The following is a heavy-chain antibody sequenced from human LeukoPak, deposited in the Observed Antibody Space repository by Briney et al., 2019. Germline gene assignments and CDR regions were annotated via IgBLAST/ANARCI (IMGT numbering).Heavy chain of an antibody. CDR2: IYHSGST. D-gene: IGHD3-22*01. Sequence: ASETLSLTCAVSGGSISSGGYSWSWIRQPPGKGLEWIGYIYHSGSTYYNPSLKSRVTISVDRSKNQFSLKLSSVTAADTAVYYCARSPRSWLSPYYFDYWGQGTLVTVSS. J-gene: IGHJ4*02. V-gene: IGHV4-30-2*01. CDR1: GGSISSGGYS. CDR3: ARSPRSWLSPYYFDY.